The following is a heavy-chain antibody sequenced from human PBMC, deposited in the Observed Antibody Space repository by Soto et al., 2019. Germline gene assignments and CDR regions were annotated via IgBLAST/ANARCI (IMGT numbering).Heavy chain of an antibody. V-gene: IGHV2-70*17. CDR3: ARTRHGDPPTRFDP. D-gene: IGHD3-10*01. CDR2: IDWKDDK. J-gene: IGHJ5*02. Sequence: SGPTLVNPTQTLTLTCSFSGFSLSTSGMCVGWIRQPPGKALEWLAHIDWKDDKFYSSSLKTRLTISKDTSKNQVVLTMSNMDPVDTATYYCARTRHGDPPTRFDPWGQGISVTVS. CDR1: GFSLSTSGMC.